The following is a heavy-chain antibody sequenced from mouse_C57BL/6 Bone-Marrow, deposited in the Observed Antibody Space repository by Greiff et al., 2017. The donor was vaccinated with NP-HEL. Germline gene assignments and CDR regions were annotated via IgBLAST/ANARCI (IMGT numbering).Heavy chain of an antibody. D-gene: IGHD2-5*01. CDR1: GFTFTDYY. J-gene: IGHJ3*01. V-gene: IGHV7-3*01. CDR3: ARPYYSNPFAY. CDR2: IRNKANGYTT. Sequence: EVKVVESGGGLVQPGGSLSLSCAASGFTFTDYYMSWVRQPPGKALEWLGFIRNKANGYTTEYSASVKGRFTISRDNSQSILYLQMNALRAEDSATYYCARPYYSNPFAYWGQGTLVTVSA.